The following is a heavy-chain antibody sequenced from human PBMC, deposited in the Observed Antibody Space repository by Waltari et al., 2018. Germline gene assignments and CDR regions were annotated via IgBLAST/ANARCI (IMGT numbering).Heavy chain of an antibody. J-gene: IGHJ6*01. Sequence: EVQLVESGGGLVQPGGSLRLSCAASGFTFRAYWMHWVRQSPGKGLVWVSHINSDGSSTSYADSVKGRFTISRDNAKNTLYLQMNSLRAEDTAVYYCARDPRSSVYYYYYGMDVWGQGTTVTVSS. CDR1: GFTFRAYW. CDR2: INSDGSST. CDR3: ARDPRSSVYYYYYGMDV. D-gene: IGHD2-2*01. V-gene: IGHV3-74*01.